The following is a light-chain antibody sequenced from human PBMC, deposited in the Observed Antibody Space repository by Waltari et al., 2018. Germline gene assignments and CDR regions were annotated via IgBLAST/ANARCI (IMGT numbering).Light chain of an antibody. J-gene: IGKJ2*01. Sequence: EIVLTQSPGTLSLSPCQRATLSCRASQSVSSSYLAWYQQKPGQAPRLLIDDAANRASGIPARFSGSGSGTDFTLTISSLEPDDFAVYYCQQRSNWHTFGQGTRLEIK. CDR2: DAA. CDR1: QSVSSSY. V-gene: IGKV3D-20*02. CDR3: QQRSNWHT.